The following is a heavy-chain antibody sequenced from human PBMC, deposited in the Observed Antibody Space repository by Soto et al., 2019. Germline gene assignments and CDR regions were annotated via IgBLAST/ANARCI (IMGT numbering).Heavy chain of an antibody. J-gene: IGHJ5*01. Sequence: QVQLVQSGAEVKKPGASVKVSCRASGYTFSSYFIHWVRQAPGQGPEWMAMINPGGGTTTYAQKFQDRVTLTRDPSTSTVYMELSGLRSEDTAVYYCARDEASYYDNSYPPYNCFDSWGQGTLVTVSS. CDR3: ARDEASYYDNSYPPYNCFDS. CDR1: GYTFSSYF. V-gene: IGHV1-46*01. CDR2: INPGGGTT. D-gene: IGHD3-16*01.